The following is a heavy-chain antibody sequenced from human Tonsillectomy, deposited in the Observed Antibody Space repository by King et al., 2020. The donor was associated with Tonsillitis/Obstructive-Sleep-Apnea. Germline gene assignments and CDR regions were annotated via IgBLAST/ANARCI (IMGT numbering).Heavy chain of an antibody. CDR2: ISYDGSNK. CDR1: GFTFSRYA. D-gene: IGHD3-22*01. J-gene: IGHJ3*02. CDR3: AREGIYDTSGYADASDI. Sequence: VQLVESGGGVVQPGRSLRLSCAASGFTFSRYAIHWVRQGPGKGLEWVAVISYDGSNKYYADSVEGRFTISRDNSKNTLYLQMNSLGAEDTAMYYCAREGIYDTSGYADASDIWGQGTMVTVSS. V-gene: IGHV3-30*04.